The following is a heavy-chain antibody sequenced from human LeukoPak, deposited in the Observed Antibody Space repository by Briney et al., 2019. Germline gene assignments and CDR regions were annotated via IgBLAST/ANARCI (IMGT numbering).Heavy chain of an antibody. J-gene: IGHJ3*02. D-gene: IGHD3-10*01. CDR2: ISINGGST. V-gene: IGHV3-64D*06. CDR1: GFTFISYA. Sequence: AGSLGLSCSASGFTFISYAMHWVRQAPGQGLEYVSGISINGGSTDYADYVRGRFTISRYNSKNTVYLQMSSLRAEDTAVYYCVKESRVVRGVIMDAFDMWGQGTMVTVSS. CDR3: VKESRVVRGVIMDAFDM.